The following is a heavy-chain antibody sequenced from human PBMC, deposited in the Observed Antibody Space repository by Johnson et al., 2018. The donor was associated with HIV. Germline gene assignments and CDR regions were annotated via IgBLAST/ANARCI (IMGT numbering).Heavy chain of an antibody. V-gene: IGHV3-30*03. Sequence: QVQLVESGGGLVQPGGSLRLSCAASGFTFGNYWMSWVRQAPGKGLEWVAVISYDGSNKYHADSVKARFMISRDNAKNSLYLQMNSLRAEDTAVYYCARGGLEMATITDALDIWGQGTMVTVSS. CDR2: ISYDGSNK. CDR1: GFTFGNYW. J-gene: IGHJ3*02. D-gene: IGHD5-24*01. CDR3: ARGGLEMATITDALDI.